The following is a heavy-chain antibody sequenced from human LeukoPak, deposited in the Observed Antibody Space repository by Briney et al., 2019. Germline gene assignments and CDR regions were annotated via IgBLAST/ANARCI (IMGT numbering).Heavy chain of an antibody. J-gene: IGHJ4*02. Sequence: GGSLRLSCAASGFTFSSYAMNWVRQAPGKGLEWVSTISASGGSTYYFVKGRFTISRDNSKNTLYLQMNSLRAEDTAVYYCAKGYCSSTNCKESFFGYWGQGTLVTVSS. V-gene: IGHV3-23*01. CDR1: GFTFSSYA. CDR2: ISASGGST. CDR3: AKGYCSSTNCKESFFGY. D-gene: IGHD2-2*01.